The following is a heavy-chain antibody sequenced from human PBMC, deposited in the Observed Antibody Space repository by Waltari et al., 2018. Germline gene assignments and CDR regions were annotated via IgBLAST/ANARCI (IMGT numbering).Heavy chain of an antibody. Sequence: QVQLVESGGGVVQPGRSLRLSCTASGFTFSRHAMYWVRQAPGGGLQCVAVIASDGSGKYDADSVKGRFTVSRDNSMNIVSLHIDSLRVDDTAVYYCAREMALDSHAYDFWGQGTLVTVSS. D-gene: IGHD2-8*01. J-gene: IGHJ4*02. CDR2: IASDGSGK. CDR1: GFTFSRHA. V-gene: IGHV3-30-3*01. CDR3: AREMALDSHAYDF.